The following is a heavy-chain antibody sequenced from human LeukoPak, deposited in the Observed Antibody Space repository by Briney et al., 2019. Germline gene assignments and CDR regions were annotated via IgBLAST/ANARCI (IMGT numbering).Heavy chain of an antibody. CDR2: IYLSGST. V-gene: IGHV4-39*07. J-gene: IGHJ4*02. CDR1: GGSISGSSYY. CDR3: VRARVVADRFDY. Sequence: PSETLSLTCTVSGGSISGSSYYWGWIRQPQGKGLEWIGSIYLSGSTFYNPSLKSRVTISVDTSKNQFSLKLSSVTAADTAVYHCVRARVVADRFDYWGQGTLVTVSS. D-gene: IGHD2-15*01.